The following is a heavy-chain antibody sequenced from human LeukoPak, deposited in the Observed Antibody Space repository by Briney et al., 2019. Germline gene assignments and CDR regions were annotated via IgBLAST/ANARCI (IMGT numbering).Heavy chain of an antibody. J-gene: IGHJ4*02. CDR2: ITTYNGDK. Sequence: GASVKVSCKASGYTLSGYGISWLRQAPGQGLEWVGWITTYNGDKKYSEKFQGRITMTTDTSTSTCYMELRSLRSDDTAIYYCARDCSNGVCYPRDYWGQETLVIVST. D-gene: IGHD2-8*01. CDR1: GYTLSGYG. V-gene: IGHV1-18*01. CDR3: ARDCSNGVCYPRDY.